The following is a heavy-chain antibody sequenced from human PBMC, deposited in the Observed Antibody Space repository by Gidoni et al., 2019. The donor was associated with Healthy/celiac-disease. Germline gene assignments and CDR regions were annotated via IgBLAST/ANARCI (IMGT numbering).Heavy chain of an antibody. D-gene: IGHD4-17*01. V-gene: IGHV3-23*01. Sequence: EVQLLESGGGLVQPGGSLRLSCAASGFSFSSYAMRWVRQAPGKGLEWFSAMSGSGGSTYYADSVKGRFTISRDNSKNTLYLQMNSLRAEDTAVYYCAKSGNADYGDYLLFWGQGTLVTVSS. J-gene: IGHJ4*02. CDR2: MSGSGGST. CDR3: AKSGNADYGDYLLF. CDR1: GFSFSSYA.